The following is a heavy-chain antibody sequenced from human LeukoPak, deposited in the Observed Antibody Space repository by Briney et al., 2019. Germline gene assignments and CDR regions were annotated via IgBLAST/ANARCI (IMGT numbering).Heavy chain of an antibody. CDR1: GYTFTSYG. D-gene: IGHD3-10*01. Sequence: ASVKVSCKASGYTFTSYGISWVRQAPGQGLEWMGWISAYNGNTNYAQKLQGRVTMTTDTSTSTAYMERRSPRSDDTAVHYRARLHYYYGWGSYWFDPWGQGTLVTVSS. J-gene: IGHJ5*02. CDR3: ARLHYYYGWGSYWFDP. V-gene: IGHV1-18*01. CDR2: ISAYNGNT.